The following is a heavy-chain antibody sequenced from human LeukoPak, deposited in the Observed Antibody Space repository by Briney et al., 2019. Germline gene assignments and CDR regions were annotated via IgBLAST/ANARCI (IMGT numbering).Heavy chain of an antibody. CDR2: IYPGDSDT. Sequence: GESLKISCKGSGYSFTSYWIGWVRQMPGKGLEWMGIIYPGDSDTRYSPSFQGQVTISVDKSINTAYLEWGSLKASDSAIFYCARSQCGSTSCPFDNWGQGTLITVSS. V-gene: IGHV5-51*01. CDR1: GYSFTSYW. CDR3: ARSQCGSTSCPFDN. J-gene: IGHJ4*02. D-gene: IGHD2-2*01.